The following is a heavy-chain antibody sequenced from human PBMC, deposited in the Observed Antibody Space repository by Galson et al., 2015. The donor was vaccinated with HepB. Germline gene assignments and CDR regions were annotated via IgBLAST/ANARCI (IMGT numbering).Heavy chain of an antibody. CDR2: IRYDGSNK. CDR1: GFTFSGYG. Sequence: SLRLSCAASGFTFSGYGMHWVRQAPGKGLEWVAFIRYDGSNKYYADSLKGRFTISRDNSKNTLYLQMNSLRAEDTAVYYCAKDQGSWYTFDYWGQGTLVTVSS. D-gene: IGHD6-13*01. V-gene: IGHV3-30*02. CDR3: AKDQGSWYTFDY. J-gene: IGHJ4*02.